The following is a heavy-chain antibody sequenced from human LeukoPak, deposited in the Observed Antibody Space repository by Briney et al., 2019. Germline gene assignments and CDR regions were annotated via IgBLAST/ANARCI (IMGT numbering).Heavy chain of an antibody. CDR3: AQTTGWPGFDY. D-gene: IGHD4-11*01. J-gene: IGHJ4*02. CDR1: GASTSTYY. Sequence: PSETLSLTCIVSGASTSTYYWSWIRQPPGKGLEWIGYIYNGGSTNYNPSLKSRVTISVDTSKNQFSLRLTSLTATDTAIYYWAQTTGWPGFDYWGPGVLVTVSS. V-gene: IGHV4-59*08. CDR2: IYNGGST.